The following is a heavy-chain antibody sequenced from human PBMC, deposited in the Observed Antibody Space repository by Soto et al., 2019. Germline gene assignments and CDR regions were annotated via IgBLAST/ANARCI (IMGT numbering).Heavy chain of an antibody. Sequence: QITLKESGPTLVKPTQTLTLTCTFSGFSLSTSGVGVGWIRQPPGKALEWLALIYWDDDKRYSPSLKSRLTITKDTSKNQVVLTMTNMDPVDTATYYCAHCPYYYGSGSYSPTEPHGMDVWGQGTTVTVSS. D-gene: IGHD3-10*01. J-gene: IGHJ6*02. V-gene: IGHV2-5*02. CDR2: IYWDDDK. CDR3: AHCPYYYGSGSYSPTEPHGMDV. CDR1: GFSLSTSGVG.